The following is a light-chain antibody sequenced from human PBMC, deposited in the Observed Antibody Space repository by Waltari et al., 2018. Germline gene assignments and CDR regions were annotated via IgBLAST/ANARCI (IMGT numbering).Light chain of an antibody. J-gene: IGLJ2*01. CDR1: TLGAKY. V-gene: IGLV3-1*01. Sequence: SYELTQPPSVSVSPGPTAPITCSGDTLGAKYVSWYQQRPGQSPMLVIYPDVKRPSGIPERFSGANSGDTATLTISGTQAMDEADYYCQTWDSSVVFGGGTKLTVL. CDR3: QTWDSSVV. CDR2: PDV.